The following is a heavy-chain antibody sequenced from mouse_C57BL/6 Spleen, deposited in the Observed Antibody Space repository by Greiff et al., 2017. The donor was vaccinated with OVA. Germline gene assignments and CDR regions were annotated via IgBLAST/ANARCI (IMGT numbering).Heavy chain of an antibody. Sequence: EVQRVESEGGLVQPGSSMKLSCTASGFTFSDYYMAWVRQVPEKGLEWVANINYDGSSTYYLDSLKSRFIISRDNAKNILYLQMSSLKSEDTATYYCARRDGYYWYFDVWGTGTTVTVSS. V-gene: IGHV5-16*01. CDR3: ARRDGYYWYFDV. D-gene: IGHD2-3*01. CDR1: GFTFSDYY. J-gene: IGHJ1*03. CDR2: INYDGSST.